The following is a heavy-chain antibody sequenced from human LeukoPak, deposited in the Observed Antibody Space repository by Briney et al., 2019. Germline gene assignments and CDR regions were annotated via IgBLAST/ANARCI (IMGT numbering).Heavy chain of an antibody. V-gene: IGHV4-38-2*02. CDR3: AREPPRRYSSSWWS. Sequence: SETLSLTCTVSGYSISSGYYWGWIRQPPGKGLEWIGNIYHNGSTDYNPSLKSRVTISVDTSKNQFSLKLSSVTAADTAVYYCAREPPRRYSSSWWSWGQGTLVTVSS. CDR2: IYHNGST. D-gene: IGHD6-13*01. CDR1: GYSISSGYY. J-gene: IGHJ5*02.